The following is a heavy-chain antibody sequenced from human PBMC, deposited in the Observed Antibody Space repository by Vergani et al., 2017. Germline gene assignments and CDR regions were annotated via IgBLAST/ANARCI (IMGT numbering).Heavy chain of an antibody. J-gene: IGHJ3*02. V-gene: IGHV3-33*01. CDR1: GFTFSNYG. CDR3: ARGSAAPPDAFDI. Sequence: QVQVVESGGGVVQPGRSLKLSCAASGFTFSNYGMHWVRQAPGKGLEWGAVIWFDGSNKYYADSVKGLFTISRDNSKNTLYLQMKSLRADDTAMYYCARGSAAPPDAFDIWGQGTMVTVSS. CDR2: IWFDGSNK. D-gene: IGHD2-15*01.